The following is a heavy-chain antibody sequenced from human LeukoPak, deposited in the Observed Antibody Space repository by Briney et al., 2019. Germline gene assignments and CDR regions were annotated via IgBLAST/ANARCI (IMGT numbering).Heavy chain of an antibody. CDR1: GYTFTGYY. CDR2: INPNSGGT. CDR3: ASWPLFWGYSSSH. Sequence: ASVKVSCKASGYTFTGYYMHWVRQAPGQGLEWMGRINPNSGGTNYAQKFQGRVTMTRDTSISTAYMELSRLRSDDTAVYYCASWPLFWGYSSSHWGQGTLVTVSS. V-gene: IGHV1-2*06. D-gene: IGHD6-6*01. J-gene: IGHJ4*02.